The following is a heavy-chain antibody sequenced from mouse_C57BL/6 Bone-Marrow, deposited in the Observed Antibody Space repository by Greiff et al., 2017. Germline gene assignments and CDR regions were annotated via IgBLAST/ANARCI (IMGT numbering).Heavy chain of an antibody. CDR1: GFTFSSYG. Sequence: EVQGVESGGDLVKPGGSLKLSCAASGFTFSSYGMSWVRQTPDKRLEWVATISSGGSYTYYPDSVKGRFTISRDNAKNTLYLQMSSLKSEYTAMYYCARPTVYYAMDYWGQGTSVTVSS. CDR2: ISSGGSYT. D-gene: IGHD1-1*01. V-gene: IGHV5-6*01. CDR3: ARPTVYYAMDY. J-gene: IGHJ4*01.